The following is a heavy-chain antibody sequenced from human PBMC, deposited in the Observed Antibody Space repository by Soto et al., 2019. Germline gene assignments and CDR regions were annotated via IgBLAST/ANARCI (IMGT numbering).Heavy chain of an antibody. CDR3: AMLVGDY. D-gene: IGHD6-6*01. Sequence: QVQLVQSGAEVKKPGASVKVSCKASGYTFTSYCISWVRQAPGQGLEWMGWLSAYHGNTNYAQKLQGRFTMTTYTSTITAYMKLRXXXXYDTAVDYWAMLVGDYCGHGTLITVXS. J-gene: IGHJ4*01. V-gene: IGHV1-18*04. CDR1: GYTFTSYC. CDR2: LSAYHGNT.